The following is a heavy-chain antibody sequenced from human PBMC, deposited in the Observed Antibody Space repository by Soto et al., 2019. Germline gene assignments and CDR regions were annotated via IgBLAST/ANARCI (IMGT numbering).Heavy chain of an antibody. V-gene: IGHV4-30-2*01. CDR2: IYPSGST. D-gene: IGHD3-10*01. Sequence: PSETLSLTCAVSGGSISSGGYSWSWIRQPPGKGLKWIGYIYPSGSTYYNPSLRSRVTISVDRSKNQFSLRPNSVTAADTAVYFCARGHDYYASARYRNVFDSWGQGTLVIFSS. J-gene: IGHJ5*01. CDR1: GGSISSGGYS. CDR3: ARGHDYYASARYRNVFDS.